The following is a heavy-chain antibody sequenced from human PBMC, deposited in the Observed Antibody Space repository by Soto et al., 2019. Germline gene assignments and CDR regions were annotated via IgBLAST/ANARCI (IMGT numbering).Heavy chain of an antibody. CDR1: GFTFSDCY. Sequence: GGSLRLSCAASGFTFSDCYMSWIRQAPGKGLEWVSYISSSGSTIYYADSVKGRFTISRDNAKNSLYLQMNSLRAEDTAVYYCARVDIVVVVAATVGYYYGTDVWGQGTTVTVSS. V-gene: IGHV3-11*01. CDR3: ARVDIVVVVAATVGYYYGTDV. D-gene: IGHD2-15*01. J-gene: IGHJ6*02. CDR2: ISSSGSTI.